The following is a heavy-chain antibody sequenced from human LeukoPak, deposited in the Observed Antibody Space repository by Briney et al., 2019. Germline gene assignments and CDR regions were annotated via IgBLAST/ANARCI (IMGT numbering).Heavy chain of an antibody. J-gene: IGHJ6*03. D-gene: IGHD4-17*01. Sequence: SETLSLTCTVSGGSISSSSYYWGWIRQPPGKGLEWIGSIYYSGSTYYNPSLKSRVTISVDTSKNQFSLKLSSVTAADTAVYYCARHGGYGDYSHYYYYYYMDVWGKGTTVTVSS. CDR2: IYYSGST. V-gene: IGHV4-39*01. CDR3: ARHGGYGDYSHYYYYYYMDV. CDR1: GGSISSSSYY.